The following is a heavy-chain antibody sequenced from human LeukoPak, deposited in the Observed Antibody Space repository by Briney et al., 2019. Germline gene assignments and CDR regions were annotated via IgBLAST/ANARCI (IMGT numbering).Heavy chain of an antibody. V-gene: IGHV3-30*02. Sequence: SGGSLRLSCAASGFSFSNYGMHWVRQAPGKGLEWVALIQSDGSKTYSADSVKGRFTISRDNPRNTLYLQMNRLRSEDTAVYYCAKRYCKSATCRSDMDAWGQGTTVTVSS. D-gene: IGHD2-15*01. CDR2: IQSDGSKT. CDR3: AKRYCKSATCRSDMDA. J-gene: IGHJ6*02. CDR1: GFSFSNYG.